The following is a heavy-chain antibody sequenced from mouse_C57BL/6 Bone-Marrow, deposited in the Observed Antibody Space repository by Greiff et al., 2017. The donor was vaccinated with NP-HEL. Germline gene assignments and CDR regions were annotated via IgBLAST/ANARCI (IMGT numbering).Heavy chain of an antibody. J-gene: IGHJ2*01. D-gene: IGHD1-1*01. V-gene: IGHV1-64*01. CDR2: LHPNSGST. Sequence: PGQGLEWIGMLHPNSGSTHYPAPFPLQAPLTVYKSSSTAYMQLSSLTSEDSAVYYCARWNYYYGLFDYWGQGTTLTVSS. CDR3: ARWNYYYGLFDY.